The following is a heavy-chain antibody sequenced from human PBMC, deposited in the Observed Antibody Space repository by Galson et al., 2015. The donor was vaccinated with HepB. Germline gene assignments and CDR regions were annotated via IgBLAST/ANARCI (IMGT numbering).Heavy chain of an antibody. CDR2: IKKDGSEK. D-gene: IGHD3-3*02. CDR3: AGDGISSPFDH. J-gene: IGHJ4*02. Sequence: SLRLSCAASGFTFSRYWMNWVRQAPGKGLEWVANIKKDGSEKSYVDSVKGRFTISRDNARNSLYLQMNSLRVEDTAVYYCAGDGISSPFDHWGQGTLVTVSS. CDR1: GFTFSRYW. V-gene: IGHV3-7*03.